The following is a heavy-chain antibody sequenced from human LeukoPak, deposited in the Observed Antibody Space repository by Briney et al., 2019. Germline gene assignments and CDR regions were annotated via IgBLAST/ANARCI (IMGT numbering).Heavy chain of an antibody. CDR3: ARAIYYYDSSGYLDY. Sequence: SETLSLTCTVSGGSISSGGYYWSWIRQHPGKGLEWIGYIYYSGSTYYNPSLKSRVTISVDTSKNQFSLKLSSATAADTAVYYCARAIYYYDSSGYLDYWGQGTLVTVSS. CDR1: GGSISSGGYY. CDR2: IYYSGST. J-gene: IGHJ4*02. D-gene: IGHD3-22*01. V-gene: IGHV4-31*03.